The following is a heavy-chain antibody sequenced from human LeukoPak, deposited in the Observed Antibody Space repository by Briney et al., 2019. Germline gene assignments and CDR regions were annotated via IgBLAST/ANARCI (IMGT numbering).Heavy chain of an antibody. CDR3: ARDLLGLPHKYFDS. CDR1: GFSFSAYG. J-gene: IGHJ4*02. CDR2: IWYDGSNK. V-gene: IGHV3-30*02. Sequence: GGSLRLSCAASGFSFSAYGMHWVRQAPGKGLEWVAYIWYDGSNKEYANFVKGRFTISRDTSKSTVNLQMNSLRPEDTAVYYCARDLLGLPHKYFDSCGQGTLVTVSS. D-gene: IGHD3-16*01.